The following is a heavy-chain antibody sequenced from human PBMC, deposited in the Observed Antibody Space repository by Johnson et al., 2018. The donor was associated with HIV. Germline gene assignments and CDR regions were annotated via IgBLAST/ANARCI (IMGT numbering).Heavy chain of an antibody. CDR2: INWNGGST. D-gene: IGHD6-13*01. CDR1: GFTFDDYG. CDR3: ARDRVGDSSSLLLVSAFDI. J-gene: IGHJ3*02. V-gene: IGHV3-20*04. Sequence: EVQLVESGGGVVRPGGSLRLSCAASGFTFDDYGMSWVRQAPGKGLEWVSGINWNGGSTGYADSVKGRFTISIDNAKNSLYLQMNSLRAEDTALYYCARDRVGDSSSLLLVSAFDIWGQGTMVTVSS.